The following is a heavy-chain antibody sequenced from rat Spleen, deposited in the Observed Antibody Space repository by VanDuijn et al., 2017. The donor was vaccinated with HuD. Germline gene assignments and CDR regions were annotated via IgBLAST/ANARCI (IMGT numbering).Heavy chain of an antibody. Sequence: EVQLVESGGDSVQPGRSLKLSCAASGFTFSNYDMAWVRQDSTKGLEWVASISPGGGSTYYRDSVKGRFTVSRDNAKSTLYLQMDSLRSEDTATFYCVRQDTSGYSNWFTYWGQGVMVTVSS. V-gene: IGHV5-25*01. D-gene: IGHD4-3*01. CDR1: GFTFSNYD. CDR3: VRQDTSGYSNWFTY. CDR2: ISPGGGST. J-gene: IGHJ2*01.